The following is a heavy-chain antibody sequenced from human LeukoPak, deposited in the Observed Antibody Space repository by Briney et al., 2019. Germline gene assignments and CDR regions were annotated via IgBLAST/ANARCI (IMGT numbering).Heavy chain of an antibody. Sequence: GGSLRLSCAASGFTVSSNYMSWVRQAPGKGLEWVSVIYSGGSTYYADSVKGRLTISRDNSKNTLYLQMNSLRADDTAVYYCARFAAGGSYYYMDVWGKGTTVTVSS. CDR2: IYSGGST. J-gene: IGHJ6*03. D-gene: IGHD6-25*01. V-gene: IGHV3-66*01. CDR3: ARFAAGGSYYYMDV. CDR1: GFTVSSNY.